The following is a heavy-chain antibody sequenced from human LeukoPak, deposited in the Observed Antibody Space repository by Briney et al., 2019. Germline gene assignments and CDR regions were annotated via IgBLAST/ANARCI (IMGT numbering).Heavy chain of an antibody. J-gene: IGHJ4*02. CDR1: GFTFKSYD. V-gene: IGHV3-13*01. Sequence: GGSLRLSCAASGFTFKSYDMHWVRQVAGRGLEWVSGIGTAGDTYYQGSVKGRFTISRENAKNTLYLQMNNLRAGDTALYYCAREIELAEVVKDYWGQGTLVTVSS. D-gene: IGHD4-23*01. CDR3: AREIELAEVVKDY. CDR2: IGTAGDT.